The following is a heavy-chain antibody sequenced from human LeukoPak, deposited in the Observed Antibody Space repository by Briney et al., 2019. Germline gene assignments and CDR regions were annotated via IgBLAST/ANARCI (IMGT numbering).Heavy chain of an antibody. J-gene: IGHJ4*02. CDR1: GFTFSGSA. CDR2: IRSKANSYAT. Sequence: PGGSLRPSCAASGFTFSGSAMHWVRQASGKGLEWVGRIRSKANSYATAYAASVKGRFTISRDDSKNTAYLQMNSLKTEDTAVYYCTRIGIAVAGTGWGQGTLVTVSS. V-gene: IGHV3-73*01. D-gene: IGHD6-19*01. CDR3: TRIGIAVAGTG.